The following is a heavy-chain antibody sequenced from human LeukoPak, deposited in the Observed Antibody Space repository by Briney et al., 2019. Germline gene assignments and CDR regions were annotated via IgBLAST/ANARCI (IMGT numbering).Heavy chain of an antibody. J-gene: IGHJ4*02. V-gene: IGHV4-30-4*08. D-gene: IGHD4-11*01. CDR2: IYYSGST. CDR1: GGSISSGDYY. Sequence: SETLSLTCTVSGGSISSGDYYRSWIRQPPGKGLEWIGYIYYSGSTYYNPSLKSRVTISVDTSKNQFSLKLSSVTAADTAVYYCAREGGDSNSDYFDYWGQGTLVTVSS. CDR3: AREGGDSNSDYFDY.